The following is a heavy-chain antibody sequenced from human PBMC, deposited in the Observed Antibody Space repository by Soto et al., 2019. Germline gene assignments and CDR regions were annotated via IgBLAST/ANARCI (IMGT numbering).Heavy chain of an antibody. CDR3: ARVQGAVAGTFDY. CDR2: IYHSGST. Sequence: SETRSLTCAVSGGSISSSNWWSWVRQPPGKGLEWIGEIYHSGSTNYNPSLKSRVTMSVDKSKNQFSLKLSSVTAADTAVYYCARVQGAVAGTFDYWGQGTLVTVSS. J-gene: IGHJ4*02. D-gene: IGHD6-19*01. V-gene: IGHV4-4*02. CDR1: GGSISSSNW.